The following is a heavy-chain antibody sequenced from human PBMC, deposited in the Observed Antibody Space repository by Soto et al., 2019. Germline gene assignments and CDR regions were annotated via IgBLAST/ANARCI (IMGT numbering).Heavy chain of an antibody. J-gene: IGHJ6*02. D-gene: IGHD2-2*01. CDR1: GGTFSSYT. V-gene: IGHV1-69*02. CDR3: ARPRYCSSTSCPATDYYYGMDV. CDR2: IIPILGIA. Sequence: QVPLVQSGAEVKKPGSSVKVSCKASGGTFSSYTISWVRQAPGQGLEWMGRIIPILGIANYAQKFQGRVTITADKSTSTAYMELSSLRSEDTAVYYCARPRYCSSTSCPATDYYYGMDVWGQGTTVTVSS.